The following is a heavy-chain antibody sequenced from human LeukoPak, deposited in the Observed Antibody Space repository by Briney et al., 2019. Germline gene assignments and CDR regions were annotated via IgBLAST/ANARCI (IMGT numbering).Heavy chain of an antibody. CDR2: INPNSGGT. CDR3: ARVPRPKYAGGQWDGGY. CDR1: GYTFTGYY. J-gene: IGHJ4*02. D-gene: IGHD1-26*01. Sequence: GASVKVSCKASGYTFTGYYMHWVRQAPGQGLEWMGWINPNSGGTNYAQKFQGRVTMTRDTSISTAYMELSRLRSDDTAVYYCARVPRPKYAGGQWDGGYWGQGTLVTVSS. V-gene: IGHV1-2*02.